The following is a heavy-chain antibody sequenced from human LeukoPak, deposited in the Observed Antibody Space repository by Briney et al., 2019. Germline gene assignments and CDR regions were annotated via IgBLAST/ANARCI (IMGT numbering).Heavy chain of an antibody. CDR1: GGSFSGYY. V-gene: IGHV4-34*01. CDR3: ARVIRGYYAFDY. J-gene: IGHJ4*02. CDR2: IYHSGSN. D-gene: IGHD3-10*01. Sequence: SETLSLTCAVYGGSFSGYYWSWIRQPPGKGLEWIGSIYHSGSNYYNPSLKSRVTISVDTSKNQFSLKLSSVTAADTAVYYCARVIRGYYAFDYWGQGTLVTVSS.